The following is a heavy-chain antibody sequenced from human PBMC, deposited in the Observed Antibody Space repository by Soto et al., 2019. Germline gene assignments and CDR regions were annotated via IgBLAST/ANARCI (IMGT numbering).Heavy chain of an antibody. D-gene: IGHD2-15*01. Sequence: SETLSLTCAVYGGSFSGYYWSWIRQPPGKGLEWIGEINHSGSTNYNPSLKSRVTISVDTSKNQFSLKLSSVTTADTTVYYCARVKPPEDSEFDYWGQGTLVTVSS. CDR1: GGSFSGYY. V-gene: IGHV4-34*01. CDR2: INHSGST. CDR3: ARVKPPEDSEFDY. J-gene: IGHJ4*02.